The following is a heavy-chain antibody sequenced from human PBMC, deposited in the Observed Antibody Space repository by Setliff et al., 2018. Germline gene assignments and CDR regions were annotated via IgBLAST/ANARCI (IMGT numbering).Heavy chain of an antibody. D-gene: IGHD5-18*01. V-gene: IGHV4-59*01. CDR3: ARERYSYGWYFDY. Sequence: PSETLSLTCTVSGGSISDYYWSWIRQAPGKGLEWIGYIYYGGSTNYNPSLNSRVAISVDTSENQFSLRLNSVTAADTAVYYCARERYSYGWYFDYWGQGTLVTVSS. CDR1: GGSISDYY. J-gene: IGHJ4*02. CDR2: IYYGGST.